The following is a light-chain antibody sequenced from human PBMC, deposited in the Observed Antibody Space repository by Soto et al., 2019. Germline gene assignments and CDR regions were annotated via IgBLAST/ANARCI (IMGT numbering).Light chain of an antibody. Sequence: DILMTHSPDSLSGSLGERPTITRKSSQSVIYSANNSNIAWYQQRPGQAPRLLIYRASTRATGVPARFSGSGSGTEFTLTISSLQSEDFTVYSCLQYHNLWAFGQGTKVDIK. CDR2: RAS. CDR1: QSVIYSANNSN. J-gene: IGKJ1*01. CDR3: LQYHNLWA. V-gene: IGKV3-15*01.